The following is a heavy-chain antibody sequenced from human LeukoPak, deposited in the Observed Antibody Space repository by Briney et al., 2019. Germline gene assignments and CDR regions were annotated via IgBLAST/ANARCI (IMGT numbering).Heavy chain of an antibody. J-gene: IGHJ4*02. D-gene: IGHD2-15*01. CDR1: GFTFSSYW. Sequence: PGGSLRLSCAASGFTFSSYWMSWVRQAPGKGLEWVANIKQDGSEKYYVDSVKGRFTISRDNAKNSLYLQMNSLRAEDTAVYYCARRDCSGGSCDTFYDYWGQGTPVTVSS. CDR3: ARRDCSGGSCDTFYDY. CDR2: IKQDGSEK. V-gene: IGHV3-7*01.